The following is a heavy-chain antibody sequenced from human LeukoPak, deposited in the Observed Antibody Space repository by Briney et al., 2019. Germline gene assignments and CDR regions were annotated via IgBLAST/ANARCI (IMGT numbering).Heavy chain of an antibody. D-gene: IGHD4-11*01. CDR1: GFTFSSYG. CDR3: ASPTVTTAFYDY. V-gene: IGHV3-30*02. J-gene: IGHJ4*02. Sequence: GGSLRLSCAASGFTFSSYGMHWVRQAPGKGLEWVAFIRYDGSNKYYADSVKGRFTISRDNSKNTLYLQMNSLRAEDTAVYCCASPTVTTAFYDYWGQGTLVTVSS. CDR2: IRYDGSNK.